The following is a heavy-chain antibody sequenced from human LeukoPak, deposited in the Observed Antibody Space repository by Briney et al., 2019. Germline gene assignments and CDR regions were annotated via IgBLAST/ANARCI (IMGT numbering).Heavy chain of an antibody. CDR3: VRWLRYCSTVTFHQPFDY. J-gene: IGHJ4*02. Sequence: GESLHLSCKSPGYTSATNWIAWVRQMPGKGLEWMGIIYPGDSDVTYSPSFQGQVTISADKSISTAYLQWSSLKASDTAIYYCVRWLRYCSTVTFHQPFDYWGQGTLVTVSS. CDR2: IYPGDSDV. CDR1: GYTSATNW. D-gene: IGHD2-2*01. V-gene: IGHV5-51*01.